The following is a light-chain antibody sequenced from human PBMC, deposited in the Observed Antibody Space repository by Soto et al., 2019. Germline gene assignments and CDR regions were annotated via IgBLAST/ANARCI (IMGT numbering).Light chain of an antibody. J-gene: IGKJ5*01. Sequence: ELVLKQSPGTMSLSPGARAALSGRARPIVTSNYIAWYQQKPGQAPRTLIFGASIRDTGIPDRFSGRGSGTVFTLTISSLEPEDFAVYYCQQYGSSPGPITVGQGTRLEIK. V-gene: IGKV3-20*01. CDR2: GAS. CDR1: PIVTSNY. CDR3: QQYGSSPGPIT.